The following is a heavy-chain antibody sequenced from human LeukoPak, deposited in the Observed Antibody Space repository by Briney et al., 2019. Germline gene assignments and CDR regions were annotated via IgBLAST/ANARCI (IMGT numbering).Heavy chain of an antibody. Sequence: GGSLRLSCAASGFTFTTYWMHWVRQAPGKGLVWVSRSNSDGSSTSYADSVKGRFTISRDNAKNTLYLQMNSLRAEDTAVYYCARASNWKYDYWAQRTLVTVSS. D-gene: IGHD1-20*01. CDR2: SNSDGSST. CDR1: GFTFTTYW. CDR3: ARASNWKYDY. J-gene: IGHJ4*02. V-gene: IGHV3-74*01.